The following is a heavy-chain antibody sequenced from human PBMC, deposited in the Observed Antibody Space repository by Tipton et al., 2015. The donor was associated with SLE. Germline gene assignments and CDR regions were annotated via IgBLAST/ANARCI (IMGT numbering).Heavy chain of an antibody. J-gene: IGHJ4*02. CDR3: ARDQAGSLDY. V-gene: IGHV4-34*01. CDR2: SHQSGTT. CDR1: GGSFSGYY. Sequence: TLSLTCAVYGGSFSGYYWTWIRQPPGKGLEWIGESHQSGTTNYHPSFKSRVTISVDTSKNQFSLRLSSVTAADTAVYYCARDQAGSLDYWGQGTLVTVSS. D-gene: IGHD2-2*01.